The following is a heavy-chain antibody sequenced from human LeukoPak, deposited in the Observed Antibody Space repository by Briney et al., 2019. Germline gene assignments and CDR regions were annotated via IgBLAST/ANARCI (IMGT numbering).Heavy chain of an antibody. D-gene: IGHD6-19*01. CDR3: ARESGIAVAGTGL. CDR1: GFTFSTYS. Sequence: GGSLRLSCAASGFTFSTYSMNWVRQAPGKGLEWVSSISSSSSYIYYADSVKGRFTISRDNAKNSLYLQMNSLRAEDTAVYYCARESGIAVAGTGLWGQGTLVTVSS. CDR2: ISSSSSYI. V-gene: IGHV3-21*01. J-gene: IGHJ4*02.